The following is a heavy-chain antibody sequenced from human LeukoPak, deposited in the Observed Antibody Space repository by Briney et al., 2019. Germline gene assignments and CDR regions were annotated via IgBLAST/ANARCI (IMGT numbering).Heavy chain of an antibody. CDR2: INWNGGST. D-gene: IGHD2-15*01. CDR1: GFTFDDYG. J-gene: IGHJ6*03. CDR3: ARTRRVGGYSHYYMDV. Sequence: GGSLRLSCAASGFTFDDYGMSWVRQAPGKGLEWVSGINWNGGSTGYADSVKGRFTISRDNAKNSLYLQMNSLRAEDTALYYCARTRRVGGYSHYYMDVWGKGTTVTVSS. V-gene: IGHV3-20*04.